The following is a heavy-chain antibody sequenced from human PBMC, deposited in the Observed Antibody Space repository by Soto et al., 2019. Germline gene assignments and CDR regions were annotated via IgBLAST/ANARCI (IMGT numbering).Heavy chain of an antibody. CDR2: ISSSSSYI. CDR3: ARDRVEVTTVPAQIDY. D-gene: IGHD4-4*01. Sequence: GGSLRLSCAASGFTFSSYSMNWVRQAPGKGLEWVSSISSSSSYIYYADSVKGRFTISRDNAKNSLYLQMNSLRAEDTAVYYCARDRVEVTTVPAQIDYWGQGTLVTVSS. CDR1: GFTFSSYS. V-gene: IGHV3-21*01. J-gene: IGHJ4*02.